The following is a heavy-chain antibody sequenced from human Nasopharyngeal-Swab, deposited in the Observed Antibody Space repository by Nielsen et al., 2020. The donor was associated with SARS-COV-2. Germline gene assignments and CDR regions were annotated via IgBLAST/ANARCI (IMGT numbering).Heavy chain of an antibody. CDR3: ARYDDYYDSSGYAY. Sequence: GESLKISCAASGFTFSSYAMSWVRQAPGKGLEWVSVIIGSGGSTYYADSVKGRFTISRDNSKNTLYLQMNSLRAEDTAVYYCARYDDYYDSSGYAYWGQGTLVTVSS. CDR1: GFTFSSYA. J-gene: IGHJ4*02. CDR2: IIGSGGST. V-gene: IGHV3-23*01. D-gene: IGHD3-22*01.